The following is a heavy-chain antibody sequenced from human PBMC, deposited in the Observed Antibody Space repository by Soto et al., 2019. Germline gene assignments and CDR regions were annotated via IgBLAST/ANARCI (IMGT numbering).Heavy chain of an antibody. CDR3: ARHPLFGVVIMGAFDI. D-gene: IGHD3-3*01. V-gene: IGHV1-69*01. CDR1: GGTFSSYA. CDR2: IIPIFGTA. J-gene: IGHJ3*02. Sequence: QVQLVQSGAEVKKPGSSVKDSCKASGGTFSSYAISWVRQAPGQGLEWMGGIIPIFGTANYAQKFQGRVTITADESTSTAYMELSSLRSEDTAVYYCARHPLFGVVIMGAFDIWGQGTMVTVSS.